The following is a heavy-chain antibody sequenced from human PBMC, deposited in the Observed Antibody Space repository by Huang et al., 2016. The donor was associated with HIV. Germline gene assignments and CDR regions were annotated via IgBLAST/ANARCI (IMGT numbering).Heavy chain of an antibody. CDR3: AKGGSAAAVLDF. D-gene: IGHD6-13*01. CDR1: GFTFSSCG. V-gene: IGHV3-30*18. Sequence: QVQLVESGGGVVQPGRSLGISCAASGFTFSSCGMQWVRQAPGNGREWVAVISYDAKTKYYADSVKGRFSISRDNSKTTVYLQLNSLRLEDTAVYYCAKGGSAAAVLDFWGQGTLVTVSS. CDR2: ISYDAKTK. J-gene: IGHJ4*02.